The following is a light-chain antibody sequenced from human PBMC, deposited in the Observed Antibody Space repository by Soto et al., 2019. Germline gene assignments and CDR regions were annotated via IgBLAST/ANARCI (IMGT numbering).Light chain of an antibody. Sequence: QSVLTQPPSASGTPGQRVSISCSGSSSNIGSNSVFWYQQLPGTAPKLLIHINNQRPSGVPDRFSGSKSGTSASLAISGLRSGDEADYYCASWDDSLSGVVFGGGTKLTVL. CDR1: SSNIGSNS. CDR2: INN. CDR3: ASWDDSLSGVV. J-gene: IGLJ3*02. V-gene: IGLV1-47*02.